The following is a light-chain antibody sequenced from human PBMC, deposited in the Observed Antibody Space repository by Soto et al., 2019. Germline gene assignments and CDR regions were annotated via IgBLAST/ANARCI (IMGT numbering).Light chain of an antibody. V-gene: IGKV3-20*01. CDR3: QQYRGT. J-gene: IGKJ1*01. CDR1: QSVSGTS. CDR2: GAS. Sequence: EVVLTQSPGTLSLSPGERATISCRASQSVSGTSLAWYQQKPGQAPRLLIHGASSRATGIPDRFSGSGSGTDFTLTISRVEPEDCAVYYCQQYRGTFGQGTKVEIK.